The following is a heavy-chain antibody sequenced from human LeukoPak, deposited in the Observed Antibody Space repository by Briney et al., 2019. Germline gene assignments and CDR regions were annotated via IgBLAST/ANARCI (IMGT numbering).Heavy chain of an antibody. J-gene: IGHJ3*02. D-gene: IGHD2-21*01. Sequence: PSETLSLTCTVSGGSITSYFWTWIRQPPGRGLEWIGYIYDSGSTNYNPSLKSRVSMSVDTSKKQFSLKLSSVTAADTAVYYCARVFAGAFDIWGQGTRVTVSS. CDR3: ARVFAGAFDI. CDR2: IYDSGST. V-gene: IGHV4-59*01. CDR1: GGSITSYF.